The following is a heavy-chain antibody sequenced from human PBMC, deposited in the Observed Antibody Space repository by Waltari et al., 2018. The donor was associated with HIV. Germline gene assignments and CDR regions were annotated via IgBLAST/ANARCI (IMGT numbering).Heavy chain of an antibody. J-gene: IGHJ4*02. CDR3: ASLYNYVWGSPPPFDY. V-gene: IGHV3-74*01. D-gene: IGHD3-16*01. CDR2: INSDGSST. Sequence: EVQLVESGGGLVQPGGSLRLSCAASGLTFRSYCMHWVRQAPGKGLVWVSRINSDGSSTNYADSVKGRFTISRDNAKNTVYLQMNSLRAEDTALYYCASLYNYVWGSPPPFDYWGQGTLVTVSS. CDR1: GLTFRSYC.